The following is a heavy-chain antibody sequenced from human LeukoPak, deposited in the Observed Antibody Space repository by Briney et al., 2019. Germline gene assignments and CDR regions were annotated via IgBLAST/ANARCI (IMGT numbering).Heavy chain of an antibody. CDR3: ARPSRALFDWPLTWDAFDI. CDR1: GYTFTSYA. J-gene: IGHJ3*02. V-gene: IGHV7-4-1*02. Sequence: ASVKVSCKASGYTFTSYAMNWVRQAPGQGLEWMGWINTNTGNPTYAQGFTGRFVFSLDTSVSTAYLQISSLKAEDTAVYYCARPSRALFDWPLTWDAFDIWGQGTMVTVSS. CDR2: INTNTGNP. D-gene: IGHD3-9*01.